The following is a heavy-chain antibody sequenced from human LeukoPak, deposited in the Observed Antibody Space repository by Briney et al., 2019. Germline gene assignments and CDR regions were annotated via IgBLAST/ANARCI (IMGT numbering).Heavy chain of an antibody. Sequence: PSETLSLTCTVSGDSISRHYWSWIRQPAGKGLEWIGRMYFRGSTNYNPSLKSRVTMSLDMSKNQFSLKLTSVTAADTAVYYCARGPYYYYMDAWGKGTTVTVSS. J-gene: IGHJ6*03. V-gene: IGHV4-4*07. CDR3: ARGPYYYYMDA. CDR1: GDSISRHY. CDR2: MYFRGST.